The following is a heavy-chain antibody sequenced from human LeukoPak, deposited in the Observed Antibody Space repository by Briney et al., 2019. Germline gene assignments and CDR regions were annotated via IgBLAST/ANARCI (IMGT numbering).Heavy chain of an antibody. CDR3: ARYYYDSSGYYYVDY. J-gene: IGHJ4*02. V-gene: IGHV4-59*01. CDR1: GGSISSYS. Sequence: SETLSLTCAVSGGSISSYSWTWIRQPPGKGLEWIGYIYYSGSTNYNPSLKSRVTISVDTSKNQFSLKLSSVTAADTVVYYCARYYYDSSGYYYVDYWGQGTLVTVSS. D-gene: IGHD3-22*01. CDR2: IYYSGST.